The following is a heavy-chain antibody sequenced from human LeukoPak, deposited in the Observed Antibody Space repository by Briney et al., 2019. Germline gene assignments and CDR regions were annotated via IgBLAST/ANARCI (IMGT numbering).Heavy chain of an antibody. V-gene: IGHV5-51*01. J-gene: IGHJ5*02. CDR1: GYSFTNFW. CDR2: IYPGDSDT. Sequence: GESLKIYCKGSGYSFTNFWIGWVRQMPGKGLEWMGLIYPGDSDTRYSPSFQGQVTISADKSISTAFLQWSSLKASDTAMYYCARRERNCAGDCWIDPWGQGTLVTVSS. CDR3: ARRERNCAGDCWIDP. D-gene: IGHD2-21*02.